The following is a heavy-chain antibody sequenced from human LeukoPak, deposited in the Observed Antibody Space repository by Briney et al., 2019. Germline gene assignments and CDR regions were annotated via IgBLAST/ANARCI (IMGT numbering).Heavy chain of an antibody. Sequence: ASVKVSCKASGGTFSSYAISWVRQAPGQGLEWMGWISAYNGNTNYAQKLRGRVTMTTDTSTSTAYMELRSLRSDDTAVYYCARDLYCSSTSCFMAYYYYGMDVWGQGTTVTVSS. CDR3: ARDLYCSSTSCFMAYYYYGMDV. D-gene: IGHD2-2*01. CDR1: GGTFSSYA. V-gene: IGHV1-18*01. CDR2: ISAYNGNT. J-gene: IGHJ6*02.